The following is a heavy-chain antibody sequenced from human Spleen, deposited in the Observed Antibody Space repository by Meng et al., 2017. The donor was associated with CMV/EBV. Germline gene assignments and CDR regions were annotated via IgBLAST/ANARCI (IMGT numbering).Heavy chain of an antibody. J-gene: IGHJ5*02. D-gene: IGHD3-10*01. CDR2: IYYSGST. V-gene: IGHV4-30-4*08. CDR1: GGSISSGDYY. CDR3: ARPRAGQTGWFDP. Sequence: QVHLQQWGAGLMKPSQTLSLTCTVSGGSISSGDYYWSWIRQPPGKGLEWIGYIYYSGSTYYNPSLKSRVTISVDTSKNQFSLKLSSVTAADTAVYYCARPRAGQTGWFDPWGQGTLVTVSS.